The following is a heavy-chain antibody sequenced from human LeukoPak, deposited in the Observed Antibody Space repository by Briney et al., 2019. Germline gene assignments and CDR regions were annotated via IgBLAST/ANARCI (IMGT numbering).Heavy chain of an antibody. D-gene: IGHD5-18*01. CDR2: TYYRSKWYN. CDR3: ARDSPESDTAMDISYYYYFYGMDV. Sequence: SQTLSLTCAISGDSVPSNSAAWNWIRQSPSRGLEWLGRTYYRSKWYNDYAVSVKSRITINPDTSKNQFSLQLNSVTTEDTAVYYCARDSPESDTAMDISYYYYFYGMDVWSQGTTVTVYS. CDR1: GDSVPSNSAA. V-gene: IGHV6-1*01. J-gene: IGHJ6*02.